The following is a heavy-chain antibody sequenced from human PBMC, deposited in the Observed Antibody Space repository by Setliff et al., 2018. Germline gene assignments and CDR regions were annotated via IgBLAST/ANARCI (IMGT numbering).Heavy chain of an antibody. V-gene: IGHV5-10-1*01. Sequence: PGESLKISCKGSGYNFGTYWINWVRQMPGRXLEXXGXXXXXXXXXXXXXXXXGXXXLSAXXXSGTAFLQWSSLKASDTAMYYCARAPEATSTSYYNPFDSWGQGTLVTVSS. CDR3: ARAPEATSTSYYNPFDS. D-gene: IGHD3-10*01. CDR1: GYNFGTYW. CDR2: XXXXXXXX. J-gene: IGHJ4*02.